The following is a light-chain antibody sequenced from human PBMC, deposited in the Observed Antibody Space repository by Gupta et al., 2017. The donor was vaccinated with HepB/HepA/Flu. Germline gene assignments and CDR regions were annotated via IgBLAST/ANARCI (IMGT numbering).Light chain of an antibody. V-gene: IGLV6-57*03. CDR3: QSYDGSDHVV. CDR2: EDY. J-gene: IGLJ2*01. CDR1: SGSIAGYY. Sequence: NFMLPQPHSASGSPGEAAPTPCPRRSGSIAGYYVQWYQQRPGSAPTIVIYEDYQRPSGVPDRFSGSIDSSSNSASLTISGLKTEDEADYYCQSYDGSDHVVFGGGTRLTVL.